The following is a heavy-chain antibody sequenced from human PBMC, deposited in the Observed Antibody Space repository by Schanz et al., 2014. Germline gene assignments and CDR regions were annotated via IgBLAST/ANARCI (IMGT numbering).Heavy chain of an antibody. D-gene: IGHD3-10*01. V-gene: IGHV4-59*08. CDR3: ARGGSAMVRGVMTASYWFFDL. J-gene: IGHJ2*01. Sequence: QVQLQESGPGLVRPSETLSLTCTVSGGSISNYYWGWIRQSPGKGLEWIGYIYSSGIPTYNPSLKGRVSLTAEATKNQFSLKLTSVTAGDAAVYYCARGGSAMVRGVMTASYWFFDLWGRGTLVTVSP. CDR2: IYSSGIP. CDR1: GGSISNYY.